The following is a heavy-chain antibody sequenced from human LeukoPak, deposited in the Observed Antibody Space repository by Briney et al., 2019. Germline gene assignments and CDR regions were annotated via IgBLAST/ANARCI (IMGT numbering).Heavy chain of an antibody. CDR3: ARRHSSGSN. Sequence: GGSLRLSCAASGLTVNTNYMTWVRQAPGKGLEWVVVIYSGGITYYADSVKGRFTISRDNSKNTLYLQMNSLRPEDTAIYFCARRHSSGSNWGQGTLVSVSS. J-gene: IGHJ4*02. CDR1: GLTVNTNY. V-gene: IGHV3-66*02. D-gene: IGHD6-19*01. CDR2: IYSGGIT.